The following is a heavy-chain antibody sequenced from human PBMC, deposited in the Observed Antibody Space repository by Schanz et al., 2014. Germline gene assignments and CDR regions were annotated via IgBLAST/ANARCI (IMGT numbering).Heavy chain of an antibody. Sequence: EVRLVESGGGLVKPGGSLRLSCEASGFAFSSSSMNWVRQAPGKGLEWVSSISGDSDYIYYADSVKGRFTISRDNAKNSLYLQMNSLRAEDTAVYYCARPSDSSWYMDVWGKGTTVTVSS. CDR1: GFAFSSSS. J-gene: IGHJ6*03. CDR3: ARPSDSSWYMDV. D-gene: IGHD2-21*02. CDR2: ISGDSDYI. V-gene: IGHV3-21*01.